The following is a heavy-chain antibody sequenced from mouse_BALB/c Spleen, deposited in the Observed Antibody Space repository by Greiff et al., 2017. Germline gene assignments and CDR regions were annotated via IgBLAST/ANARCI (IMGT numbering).Heavy chain of an antibody. CDR3: ARHEVPSTAPFAY. V-gene: IGHV5-6*01. CDR1: GFTFSSYG. D-gene: IGHD1-2*01. CDR2: ISSGGSYT. Sequence: VQLQQSGGDLVKPGGSLKLSCAASGFTFSSYGMSWVRQTPDKRLEWVATISSGGSYTYYPDSVKGRFTSSRDNAKNTLYLQMSSLKSEDTAMYYCARHEVPSTAPFAYWGQGTLVTVSA. J-gene: IGHJ3*01.